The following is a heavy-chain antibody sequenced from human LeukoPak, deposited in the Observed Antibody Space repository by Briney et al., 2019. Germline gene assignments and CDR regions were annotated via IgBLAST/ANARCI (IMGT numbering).Heavy chain of an antibody. J-gene: IGHJ5*02. CDR2: INHSGST. V-gene: IGHV4-34*01. D-gene: IGHD6-19*01. Sequence: PSETLSLTCAVYGGSFSGYYWSWIRQPPGKGLEWIGEINHSGSTNYNPSLKSRVTISVDTSKNQFSLKLSSVTAADTAVYYCARGRPRIAVAGTVWFDPWGQGTLVTVPS. CDR3: ARGRPRIAVAGTVWFDP. CDR1: GGSFSGYY.